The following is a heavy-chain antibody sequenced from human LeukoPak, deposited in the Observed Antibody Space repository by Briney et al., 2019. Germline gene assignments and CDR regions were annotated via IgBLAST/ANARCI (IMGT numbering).Heavy chain of an antibody. J-gene: IGHJ4*02. CDR3: AKDKQWLVLDY. D-gene: IGHD6-19*01. CDR2: ISGGDDTT. CDR1: GFTFSSYA. V-gene: IGHV3-23*01. Sequence: GGSLRLSCAASGFTFSSYAMSWVRPAPGKGLEWVSGISGGDDTTYFADSVKGRFTISRDNSKNTLYLQMNRLRAEDTAVYYCAKDKQWLVLDYWGQGTLVTVSS.